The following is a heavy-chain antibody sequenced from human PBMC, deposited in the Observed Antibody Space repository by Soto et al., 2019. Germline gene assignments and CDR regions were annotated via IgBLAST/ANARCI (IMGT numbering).Heavy chain of an antibody. V-gene: IGHV3-23*01. D-gene: IGHD4-4*01. CDR1: GFTVSNYA. Sequence: EVQLLESGGRLVQPGGSLRLSCAASGFTVSNYAMTWVRQAPGKGLDWVSSTSGGGGTYYADSVKGRFTISRDNSKNTLFLQMNSLRAEDTAVYYCAKGIRLQFDYFDYWGQGILVTVSS. J-gene: IGHJ4*02. CDR3: AKGIRLQFDYFDY. CDR2: TSGGGGT.